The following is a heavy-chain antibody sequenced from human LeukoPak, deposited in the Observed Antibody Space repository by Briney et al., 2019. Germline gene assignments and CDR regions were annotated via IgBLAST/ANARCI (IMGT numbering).Heavy chain of an antibody. D-gene: IGHD2-2*01. Sequence: GASVKVSCKASGGTFSSYAISWVRQAPGQGLEWMGGIIPIFGTANYAQKFQGRVTITADESTSTAYMELSSLRSEDTAVYYCASKYCSSTSCYAHFDYWGQGTLVTVSS. CDR2: IIPIFGTA. J-gene: IGHJ4*02. CDR1: GGTFSSYA. CDR3: ASKYCSSTSCYAHFDY. V-gene: IGHV1-69*13.